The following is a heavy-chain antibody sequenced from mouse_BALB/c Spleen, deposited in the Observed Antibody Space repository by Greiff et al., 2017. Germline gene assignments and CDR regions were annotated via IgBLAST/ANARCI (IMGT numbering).Heavy chain of an antibody. V-gene: IGHV1-14*01. CDR3: ARSDDGYYVGYFDV. CDR2: INPYNDGT. CDR1: GYTFTSYV. Sequence: EVKLQQSGPELVKPGASVKMSCKASGYTFTSYVMHWVKQKPGQGLEWIGYINPYNDGTKYNEKFKGKATLTSDKSSSTAYMELSSLTSEDSAVYYCARSDDGYYVGYFDVWGAGTTVTVSS. J-gene: IGHJ1*01. D-gene: IGHD2-3*01.